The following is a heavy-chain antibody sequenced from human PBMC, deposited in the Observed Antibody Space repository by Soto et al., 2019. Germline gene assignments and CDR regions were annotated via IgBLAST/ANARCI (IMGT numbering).Heavy chain of an antibody. CDR3: ARDFTGYPPDGVDS. CDR1: GFTFTSYA. Sequence: QVHLVQSGAEVKKPGASVKVSCKASGFTFTSYAITWVRQAPGQGLEWMGWISAYNGKTNYAHKFQGRVTMTTDTSTSTAYMELGSLTSDDTAVYYCARDFTGYPPDGVDSWGQGTLVTVYS. D-gene: IGHD2-15*01. CDR2: ISAYNGKT. J-gene: IGHJ4*02. V-gene: IGHV1-18*01.